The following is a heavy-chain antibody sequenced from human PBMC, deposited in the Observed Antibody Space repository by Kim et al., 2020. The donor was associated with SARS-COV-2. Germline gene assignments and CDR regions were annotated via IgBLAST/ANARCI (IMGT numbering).Heavy chain of an antibody. V-gene: IGHV3-23*01. CDR3: VKETDSVVRFSFDY. D-gene: IGHD2-15*01. Sequence: YADAVKGRFTISRDNSKNRLFLQVSSLRSEDTAFYYCVKETDSVVRFSFDYGGQGTLVTVSS. J-gene: IGHJ4*02.